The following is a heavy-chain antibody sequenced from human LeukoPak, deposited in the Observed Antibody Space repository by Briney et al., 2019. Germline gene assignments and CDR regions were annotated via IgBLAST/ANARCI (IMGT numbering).Heavy chain of an antibody. CDR2: IRYDGSNK. Sequence: VGSLRLSCAASGFTFSSYGMHWVRQAPGKGLEWVAFIRYDGSNKYYADSVKGRFTISRDNSKNTLYLQMNSLRAEDTAVYYCAKDPPRFYLSSIVGATTEGYDYWGQGTLVTVSS. D-gene: IGHD1-26*01. CDR1: GFTFSSYG. J-gene: IGHJ4*02. V-gene: IGHV3-30*02. CDR3: AKDPPRFYLSSIVGATTEGYDY.